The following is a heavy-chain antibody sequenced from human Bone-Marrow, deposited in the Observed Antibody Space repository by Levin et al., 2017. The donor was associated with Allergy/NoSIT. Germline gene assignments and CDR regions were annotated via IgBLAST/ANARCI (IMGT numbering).Heavy chain of an antibody. CDR2: ISNGGHTI. Sequence: LSLTCVASGFTFGHFYMSWIRQAPGKGLEWVSYISNGGHTIYYADSVKGRFTISRDNAKNSLFLQMDSLRAEDTAVYYCARDKDDDNSGTTYDYWGQGTLVTVSS. V-gene: IGHV3-11*01. CDR3: ARDKDDDNSGTTYDY. J-gene: IGHJ4*02. CDR1: GFTFGHFY. D-gene: IGHD3-22*01.